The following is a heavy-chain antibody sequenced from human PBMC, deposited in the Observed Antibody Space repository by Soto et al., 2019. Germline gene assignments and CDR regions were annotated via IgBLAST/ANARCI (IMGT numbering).Heavy chain of an antibody. J-gene: IGHJ6*02. CDR2: IYYSGST. CDR3: ARAGRGVRGVIVMNYYYGMDV. D-gene: IGHD3-10*01. V-gene: IGHV4-59*01. CDR1: GGSISSYY. Sequence: SETLSLTCTVSGGSISSYYWSWIRQPPGKGLEWIGYIYYSGSTNYNPSLKSRVTISVDTSKNQFSLKLSSVTAADTAVYYCARAGRGVRGVIVMNYYYGMDVWGQGTTVTVSS.